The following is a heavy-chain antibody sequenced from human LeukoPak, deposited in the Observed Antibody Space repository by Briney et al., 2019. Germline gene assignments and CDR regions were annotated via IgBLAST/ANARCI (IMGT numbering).Heavy chain of an antibody. Sequence: GESLQISCKGSGYSFTSYWIGWGRQVPGKGVEWMGIIYPGDSDTRYSPSFQGQVTISADKSISTAYLQWSSLKASDTAMYYCARPGYSYDPDAFDIWGQGTMVTVSS. CDR2: IYPGDSDT. CDR3: ARPGYSYDPDAFDI. J-gene: IGHJ3*02. V-gene: IGHV5-51*01. CDR1: GYSFTSYW. D-gene: IGHD5-18*01.